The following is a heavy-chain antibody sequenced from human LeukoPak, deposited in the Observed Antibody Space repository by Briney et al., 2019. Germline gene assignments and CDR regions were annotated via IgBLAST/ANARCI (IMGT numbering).Heavy chain of an antibody. CDR1: GYTFTGYY. CDR2: INPNSGGT. Sequence: ASVKVSCKASGYTFTGYYMHWVRQAPGQGLEWMGWINPNSGGTNYAQKFQGRVTMARDTSISTAYMELSRLRSDDTAVYYCARSSYGVYYYYGMDVWGQGTTVTVSS. J-gene: IGHJ6*02. V-gene: IGHV1-2*02. CDR3: ARSSYGVYYYYGMDV. D-gene: IGHD5-18*01.